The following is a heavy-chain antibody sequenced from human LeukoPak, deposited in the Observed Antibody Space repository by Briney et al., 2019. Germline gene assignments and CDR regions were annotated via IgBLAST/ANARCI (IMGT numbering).Heavy chain of an antibody. V-gene: IGHV3-43*01. CDR1: GFNFDRYT. D-gene: IGHD5-18*01. CDR3: AKELDTMFFDY. J-gene: IGHJ4*02. CDR2: VGWAGGTT. Sequence: GGSLRLSCATSGFNFDRYTIHWVRQAPGKGLEWVSLVGWAGGTTYYSDSVRGRFTISRDSGKNPVYLQMNSLTTDDTAFYFCAKELDTMFFDYWGQGALVTVSS.